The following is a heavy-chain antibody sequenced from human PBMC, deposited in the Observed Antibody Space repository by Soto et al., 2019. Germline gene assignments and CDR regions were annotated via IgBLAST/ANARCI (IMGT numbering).Heavy chain of an antibody. J-gene: IGHJ5*02. CDR3: AADETSCYPTSAYHP. Sequence: PSETLSLTCSVSGGSVTSSPYHWSWIRQSPEKGLEWIGYVSYNGGANYNPSLKGRVTISLDTSQNQVSLRLTSVTAGGTAVYYCAADETSCYPTSAYHPWGPGTLVTVSS. D-gene: IGHD2-15*01. CDR2: VSYNGGA. V-gene: IGHV4-61*01. CDR1: GGSVTSSPYH.